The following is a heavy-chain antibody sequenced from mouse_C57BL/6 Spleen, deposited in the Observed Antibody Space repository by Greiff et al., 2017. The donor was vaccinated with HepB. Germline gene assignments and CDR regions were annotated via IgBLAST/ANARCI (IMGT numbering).Heavy chain of an antibody. J-gene: IGHJ4*01. CDR2: IDPETGGT. CDR1: GYTFTDYE. Sequence: QVQLKQSGAELVRPGASVTLSCKASGYTFTDYEMHWVKQTPVHGLEWIGAIDPETGGTAYNQKFKGKAILTADKSSSTASMELRSLTSEDSAVYYCTRDYGGSWDYYAMDYWGQGTSVTVSS. CDR3: TRDYGGSWDYYAMDY. V-gene: IGHV1-15*01. D-gene: IGHD1-1*01.